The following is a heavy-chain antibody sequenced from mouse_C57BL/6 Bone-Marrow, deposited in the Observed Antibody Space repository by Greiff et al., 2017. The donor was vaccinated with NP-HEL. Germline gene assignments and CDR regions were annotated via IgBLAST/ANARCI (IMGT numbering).Heavy chain of an antibody. D-gene: IGHD2-14*01. V-gene: IGHV14-3*01. J-gene: IGHJ2*01. CDR2: IDPANGTT. Sequence: EVQLQESVAELVRPGASVKLSCTASGFNIKNTYMHWVKQRPEQGLEWIGRIDPANGTTKYAPQFQGQATITADTSSKTAYLQLSRLTSEDTAIYYCARGGTTGGVDYWGQGTTLTVSS. CDR1: GFNIKNTY. CDR3: ARGGTTGGVDY.